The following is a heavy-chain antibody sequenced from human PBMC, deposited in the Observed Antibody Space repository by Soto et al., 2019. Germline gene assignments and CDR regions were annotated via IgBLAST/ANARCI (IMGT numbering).Heavy chain of an antibody. CDR1: GGSISSRSTYY. V-gene: IGHV4-39*01. CDR2: VYSGGAT. CDR3: AGTMVRGVIDNWFDP. Sequence: SETLSLTCTVSGGSISSRSTYYWGWIRQPPGKGLEWIGCVYSGGATYYSPSLTSRVTISVDTSKNQFSLKLSSVTAADTAVYYCAGTMVRGVIDNWFDPWGQGTLVTVSS. J-gene: IGHJ5*02. D-gene: IGHD3-10*01.